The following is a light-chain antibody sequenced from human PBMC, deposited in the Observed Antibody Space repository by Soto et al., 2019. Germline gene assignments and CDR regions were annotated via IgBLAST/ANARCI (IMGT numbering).Light chain of an antibody. V-gene: IGKV1-39*01. CDR3: QQRYSSPPT. Sequence: HIIQSPSTLSASIGDRGTITCRASPSVSSWLAWYQQKPGKAPKLLIYAASSLQSGVPSRFSGSRSGPDFTLTISSLQPEDFATYYCQQRYSSPPTFGHGTKVEIK. CDR2: AAS. J-gene: IGKJ1*01. CDR1: PSVSSW.